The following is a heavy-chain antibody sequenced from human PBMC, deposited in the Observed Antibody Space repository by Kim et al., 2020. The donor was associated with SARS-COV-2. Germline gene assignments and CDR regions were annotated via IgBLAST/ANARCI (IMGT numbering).Heavy chain of an antibody. CDR3: ARPLWFGELYHGMEV. V-gene: IGHV3-48*02. D-gene: IGHD3-10*01. CDR1: GFTFSSYS. J-gene: IGHJ6*02. Sequence: GGSLRLSCAASGFTFSSYSMNWVRQAPGKGLEWVSYISSSSSTIYYADSVKGRFTISRDNAKNSLYLQMNSLRDEDTAVYYCARPLWFGELYHGMEVWGQRTTVTVSS. CDR2: ISSSSSTI.